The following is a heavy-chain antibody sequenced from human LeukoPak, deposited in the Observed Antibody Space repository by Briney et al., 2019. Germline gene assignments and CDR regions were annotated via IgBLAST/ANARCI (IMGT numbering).Heavy chain of an antibody. CDR2: IHYTGNT. V-gene: IGHV4-59*08. D-gene: IGHD6-13*01. CDR1: GASIRSYY. J-gene: IGHJ6*03. CDR3: ARADYSSTWSHDYYYMDV. Sequence: SETLSLTCTVSGASIRSYYWSWIRQPPGKGLEWIGYIHYTGNTNYNPSLKSRVTVSVDTSKNQFSLKLSSVTAADTAVYYCARADYSSTWSHDYYYMDVWGKGTTVTVSS.